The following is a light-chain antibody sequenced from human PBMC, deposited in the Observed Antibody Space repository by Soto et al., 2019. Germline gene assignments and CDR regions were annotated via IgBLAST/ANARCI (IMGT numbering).Light chain of an antibody. CDR3: QQRDSYPIT. J-gene: IGKJ5*01. Sequence: DIQLTQSPPFLSASVGDRVIITCRASQGISSYLAWYQQKPGKAPNLLISDASTLQSGVPSRFSGSGSGTEFTLTISGLQPEDFSIYYCQQRDSYPITFGQGTRLEIK. CDR1: QGISSY. V-gene: IGKV1-9*01. CDR2: DAS.